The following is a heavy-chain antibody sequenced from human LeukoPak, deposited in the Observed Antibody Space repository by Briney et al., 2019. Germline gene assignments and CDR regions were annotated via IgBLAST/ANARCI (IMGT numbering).Heavy chain of an antibody. CDR3: ARHAPYGDYGLY. CDR1: GDSIISTSFY. CDR2: IYYSGST. D-gene: IGHD4-17*01. V-gene: IGHV4-39*01. J-gene: IGHJ4*02. Sequence: PSETLSLTCTVSGDSIISTSFYWGWIRQPPGKGLEWIGSIYYSGSTYYNPSLKSRVTISVHTSKNQFSLKLTSVTPVDTAVYFCARHAPYGDYGLYWGQGTLVTVSS.